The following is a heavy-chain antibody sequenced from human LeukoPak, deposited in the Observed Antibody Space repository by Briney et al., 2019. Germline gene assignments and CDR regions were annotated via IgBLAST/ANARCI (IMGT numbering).Heavy chain of an antibody. D-gene: IGHD1-1*01. CDR1: GFTFSSYS. CDR3: AKVPWNDVLPDY. Sequence: GGSLRLSCAASGFTFSSYSMNWVRQAPGKGLEWVSSISSSSSYIYYADSVKGRFTISRDNSKNTLYLQMNSLRAEDTAVYYCAKVPWNDVLPDYWGQGTLVTVSS. V-gene: IGHV3-21*01. CDR2: ISSSSSYI. J-gene: IGHJ4*02.